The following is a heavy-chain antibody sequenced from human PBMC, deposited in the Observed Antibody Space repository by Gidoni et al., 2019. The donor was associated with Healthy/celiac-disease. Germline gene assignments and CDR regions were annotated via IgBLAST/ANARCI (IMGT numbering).Heavy chain of an antibody. D-gene: IGHD2-2*01. V-gene: IGHV1-46*01. J-gene: IGHJ6*02. CDR1: GYTFTSYY. Sequence: QVQLVQSGAEVKKPGASVKVSCKASGYTFTSYYMHWVRQAPGQGLEWMGIINPSGGSTSYAQKFQGRVTMTRDTSTSTVYMELSSLRSEDTAVYYCARVKVVPAASEYYGMDVWGQGTTVTVSS. CDR3: ARVKVVPAASEYYGMDV. CDR2: INPSGGST.